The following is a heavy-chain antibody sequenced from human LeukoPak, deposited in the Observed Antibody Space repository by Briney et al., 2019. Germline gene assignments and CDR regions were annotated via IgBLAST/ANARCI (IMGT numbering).Heavy chain of an antibody. V-gene: IGHV3-21*01. CDR1: GFTFSSYS. CDR2: ISSSSSYI. D-gene: IGHD3-22*01. Sequence: GGSLTLSCAASGFTFSSYSMNWVRQAPGKGLEWVSSISSSSSYIYYADSVKGRFTISRDNAKNSLYLQMNSLRAEDTAVYYCARDKAYYYDSSGYYYPLDYYYGMDVWGQGTTVTVSS. CDR3: ARDKAYYYDSSGYYYPLDYYYGMDV. J-gene: IGHJ6*02.